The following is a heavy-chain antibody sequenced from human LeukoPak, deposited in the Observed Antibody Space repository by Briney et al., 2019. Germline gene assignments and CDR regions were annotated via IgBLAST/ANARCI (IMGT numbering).Heavy chain of an antibody. J-gene: IGHJ4*02. V-gene: IGHV3-53*01. CDR2: IYSGGST. CDR3: AREGYSSPPGQFDY. D-gene: IGHD6-13*01. CDR1: GFTVSSNY. Sequence: GGSLRLSCAASGFTVSSNYMSWVRQAPGKGLEWVSVIYSGGSTYYADSVKGRFTISRDNSKNTLYLQMNSLRAEDTAVYYCAREGYSSPPGQFDYWGQGTLVTVSS.